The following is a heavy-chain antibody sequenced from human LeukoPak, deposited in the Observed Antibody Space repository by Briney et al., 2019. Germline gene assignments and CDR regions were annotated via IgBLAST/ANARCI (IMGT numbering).Heavy chain of an antibody. J-gene: IGHJ4*02. CDR1: GGTFSSYA. D-gene: IGHD3-10*01. CDR3: ARWPGGSGSSGPFFDY. Sequence: GASVKVSCKASGGTFSSYAISWVRQAPGQGLEWMGGIIPIFGTANYAQKFQGRVTITADESTSTAYMELSSLRSEDTAVYYCARWPGGSGSSGPFFDYWGQGTLVTVSS. CDR2: IIPIFGTA. V-gene: IGHV1-69*13.